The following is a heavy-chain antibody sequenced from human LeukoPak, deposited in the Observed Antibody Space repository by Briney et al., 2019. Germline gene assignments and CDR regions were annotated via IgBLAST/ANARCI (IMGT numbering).Heavy chain of an antibody. CDR2: IIPIFGIA. V-gene: IGHV1-69*04. D-gene: IGHD4-17*01. J-gene: IGHJ6*02. CDR1: GGTFSSYA. CDR3: ARTRGDGVPHYYYYGMDV. Sequence: SVKVSCKASGGTFSSYAISWVRQAPGQGLEWMGRIIPIFGIANYAQKFQGRVTITADKSTSTAYMELSSLRSEDTAVYYCARTRGDGVPHYYYYGMDVWGQGTTVTVSS.